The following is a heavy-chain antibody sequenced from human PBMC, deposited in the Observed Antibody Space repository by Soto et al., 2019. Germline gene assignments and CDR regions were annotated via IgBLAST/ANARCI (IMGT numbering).Heavy chain of an antibody. D-gene: IGHD3-10*01. Sequence: SDTLSLTCTVPCISITSYSSSWIRKPPGKGLECIVYIYYSGSTNYNPSLKSRVTISVDTSKNHFSLNLSSVTAADTAVYYCARVWGGAFDFWGQGTMVT. CDR1: CISITSYS. CDR3: ARVWGGAFDF. J-gene: IGHJ3*01. V-gene: IGHV4-59*07. CDR2: IYYSGST.